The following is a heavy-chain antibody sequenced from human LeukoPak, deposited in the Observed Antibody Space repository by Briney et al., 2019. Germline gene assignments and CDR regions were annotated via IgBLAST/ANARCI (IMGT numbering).Heavy chain of an antibody. CDR1: GGSISSSSYY. CDR3: ARLGDYGEYYFDY. CDR2: IYYSGST. J-gene: IGHJ4*02. V-gene: IGHV4-39*01. D-gene: IGHD4-17*01. Sequence: PSETLSLTCTVSGGSISSSSYYWGWIRQPPGKGLEWIGSIYYSGSTYYNPSLKSRVTISVDTSKNQLSLKLSSVTAADTAVYYCARLGDYGEYYFDYWGQGTLVTVSS.